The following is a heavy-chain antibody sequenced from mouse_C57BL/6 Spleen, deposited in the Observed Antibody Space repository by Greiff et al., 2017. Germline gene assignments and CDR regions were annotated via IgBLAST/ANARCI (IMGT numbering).Heavy chain of an antibody. J-gene: IGHJ4*01. V-gene: IGHV5-17*01. Sequence: EVQGVESGGGLVKPGGSLKLSCAASGFTFSDYGMHWVRQAPEKGLEWVAYISSGSSTIYYADTVKGRFTISRDNAKNTLFLQMTSLRSEDTAMYYCARRPPITTVVATQYAMDYWGQGTSVTVSS. CDR3: ARRPPITTVVATQYAMDY. CDR2: ISSGSSTI. CDR1: GFTFSDYG. D-gene: IGHD1-1*01.